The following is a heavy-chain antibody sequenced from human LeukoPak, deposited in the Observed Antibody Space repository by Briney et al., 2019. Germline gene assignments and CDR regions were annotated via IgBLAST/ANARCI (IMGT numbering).Heavy chain of an antibody. D-gene: IGHD2-2*01. CDR3: ARVQEDVVVREGWFDP. V-gene: IGHV3-30*03. J-gene: IGHJ5*02. Sequence: PGGSLRLSCAASGFTFSSYGMHWVRQAPGKGLEWVAVISYDGSNKYYADSVKGRFTISRDNSKNTPYLQMNSLRAEDTAVYSCARVQEDVVVREGWFDPWGQGTLVTVSS. CDR2: ISYDGSNK. CDR1: GFTFSSYG.